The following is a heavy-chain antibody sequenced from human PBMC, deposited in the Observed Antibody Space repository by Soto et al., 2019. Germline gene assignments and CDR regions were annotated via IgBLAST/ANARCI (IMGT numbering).Heavy chain of an antibody. CDR1: GFTFSYYW. V-gene: IGHV3-7*03. CDR2: LDQVGSKT. Sequence: EVQLVESGGDLVQPGGSLRLSCAASGFTFSYYWMTWVRQAPGKGLEWVATLDQVGSKTFYVDSVKGRFTISGDNARNSLYLQMNSLRAEDTAVYYCARENWGSYDYWGQGTLVTVSS. J-gene: IGHJ4*02. CDR3: ARENWGSYDY. D-gene: IGHD7-27*01.